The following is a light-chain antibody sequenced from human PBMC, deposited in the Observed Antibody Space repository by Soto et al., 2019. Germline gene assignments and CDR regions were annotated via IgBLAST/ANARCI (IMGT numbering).Light chain of an antibody. CDR2: EAS. CDR1: QGISSS. Sequence: IQLTQSPSSLSASIGDRFTITCLASQGISSSLAWYQQEPGKAPKLLIYEASTLQSGVPSRFSGRGSGTDSTLTISGLQPEDFATYYCQQLNCYPFTFGQGARLEIK. J-gene: IGKJ5*01. V-gene: IGKV1-9*01. CDR3: QQLNCYPFT.